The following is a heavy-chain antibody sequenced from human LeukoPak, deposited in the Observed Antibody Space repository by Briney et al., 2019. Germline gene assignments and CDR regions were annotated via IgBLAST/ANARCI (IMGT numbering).Heavy chain of an antibody. Sequence: PGGSLRLSCAASGFTFSTYWMSWVRRAPGKGLEWLAVIKYDGTEKYYVDSVKGRFTIARDNAKNSVYLQVNSLRVEDTAVYFCARDYLYGRDWHSMKAWYFDFWGRGTQVTVSS. D-gene: IGHD1-7*01. CDR2: IKYDGTEK. J-gene: IGHJ2*01. CDR1: GFTFSTYW. V-gene: IGHV3-7*01. CDR3: ARDYLYGRDWHSMKAWYFDF.